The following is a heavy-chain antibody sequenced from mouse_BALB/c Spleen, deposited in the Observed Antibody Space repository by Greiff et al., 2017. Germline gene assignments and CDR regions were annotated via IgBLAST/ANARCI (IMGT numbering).Heavy chain of an antibody. Sequence: EVQLQQSGPELVKPGASVKMSCKASGYTFTSYVMHWVKQKPGQGLEWIGYINPYNDGTKYNEKFKGKATLTSDKSSSTAYMELSSLTSEDSAVYYCARNYGPYAMDYWGQGTSVTVSS. CDR2: INPYNDGT. J-gene: IGHJ4*01. D-gene: IGHD1-1*02. CDR3: ARNYGPYAMDY. V-gene: IGHV1-14*01. CDR1: GYTFTSYV.